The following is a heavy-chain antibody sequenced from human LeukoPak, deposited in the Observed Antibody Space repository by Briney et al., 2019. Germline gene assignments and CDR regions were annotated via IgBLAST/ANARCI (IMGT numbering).Heavy chain of an antibody. Sequence: ASVKVSYKASGYTFTGYYVHWVRQAPGQGLEWMGRINPNSGGTKYAQKFQGRVATTSDTSISTAYMELSSLRSDDTAVYFCARRDQMLFSLYWGQGTLVTVSS. CDR1: GYTFTGYY. V-gene: IGHV1-2*06. CDR2: INPNSGGT. J-gene: IGHJ1*01. D-gene: IGHD2-2*01. CDR3: ARRDQMLFSLY.